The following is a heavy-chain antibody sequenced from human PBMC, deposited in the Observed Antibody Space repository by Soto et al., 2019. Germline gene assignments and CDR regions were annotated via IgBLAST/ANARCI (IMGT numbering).Heavy chain of an antibody. J-gene: IGHJ6*02. CDR1: GGSVSSGSYY. D-gene: IGHD3-3*01. Sequence: PSETLSLTCTVSGGSVSSGSYYWSWIRQPPGKGLEWIGYIYYSGSTNYNPSLKSRVTISVDTSKNQFSLKLSSVTAADTAVYYCARAKYYDFGPLVSVWGQGTTVTVSS. V-gene: IGHV4-61*01. CDR3: ARAKYYDFGPLVSV. CDR2: IYYSGST.